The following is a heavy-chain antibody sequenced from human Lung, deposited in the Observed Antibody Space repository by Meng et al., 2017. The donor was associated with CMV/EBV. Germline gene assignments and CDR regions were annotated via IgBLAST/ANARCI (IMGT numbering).Heavy chain of an antibody. CDR1: GFTFSGSA. CDR2: IRSKANSYAT. Sequence: GESLKISCAASGFTFSGSAMLWVRQASGKGLEWVGRIRSKANSYATAYAASVKGRFTISRDDSRNTAYLQMNSLKTEDTAVYYCTPIPETGNRGGYWGQGTLVTVSS. J-gene: IGHJ4*02. CDR3: TPIPETGNRGGY. V-gene: IGHV3-73*01. D-gene: IGHD1-1*01.